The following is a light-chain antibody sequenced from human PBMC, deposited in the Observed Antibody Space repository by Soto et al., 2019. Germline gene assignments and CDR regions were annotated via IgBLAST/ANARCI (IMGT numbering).Light chain of an antibody. V-gene: IGLV2-14*01. CDR2: DVS. Sequence: QSALTQPASVSGSPGQSITISCTGTSSDVGGYNYVSWYQQHPGKAPKLMIYDVSNRPSGVSNRFSGSKSGNTASLTISGLQAEDEADYYFRPYTSSSTLGVFGGGTKLTVL. CDR3: RPYTSSSTLGV. J-gene: IGLJ2*01. CDR1: SSDVGGYNY.